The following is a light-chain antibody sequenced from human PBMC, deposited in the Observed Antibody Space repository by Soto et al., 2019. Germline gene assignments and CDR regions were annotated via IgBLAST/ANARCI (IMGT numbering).Light chain of an antibody. CDR2: TVS. Sequence: DVVMTQSPLSLAVSLGQTASISCRSSQSLVFSDGNVYLNWFHQRPGQSPRRLIYTVSNRDSGVPERFSGSGSGPDFTLKISSVEAADVGVYYCMQSTRWVYTFGEGTKLEIK. V-gene: IGKV2-30*01. CDR1: QSLVFSDGNVY. CDR3: MQSTRWVYT. J-gene: IGKJ2*01.